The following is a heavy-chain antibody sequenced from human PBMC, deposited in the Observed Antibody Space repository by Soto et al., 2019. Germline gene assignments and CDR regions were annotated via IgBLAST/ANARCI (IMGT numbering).Heavy chain of an antibody. Sequence: GASVKVSCKASGGTFSSYAISWVRQAPGQGLEWMGGIIPIFGTANYAQKFQGRVTITADESTSTAYMELNSLKTEDTAVYYCTTDADYCGGDCYSDWGQGTLVTVSS. CDR2: IIPIFGTA. D-gene: IGHD2-21*02. J-gene: IGHJ4*02. V-gene: IGHV1-69*13. CDR1: GGTFSSYA. CDR3: TTDADYCGGDCYSD.